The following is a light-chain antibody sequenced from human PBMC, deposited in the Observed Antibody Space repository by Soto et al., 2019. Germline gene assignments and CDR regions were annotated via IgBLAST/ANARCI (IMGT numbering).Light chain of an antibody. Sequence: EIVLTQSPGTLSLSPGERATLSCRASHSVTSSYLAWYQQKPGQSPRLLIYGASSRATGIPDRFSGSGSGTDFTLTISRLEPEDFAVYYCQQYGSCKWTFGQGTKVDI. J-gene: IGKJ1*01. CDR3: QQYGSCKWT. CDR1: HSVTSSY. V-gene: IGKV3-20*01. CDR2: GAS.